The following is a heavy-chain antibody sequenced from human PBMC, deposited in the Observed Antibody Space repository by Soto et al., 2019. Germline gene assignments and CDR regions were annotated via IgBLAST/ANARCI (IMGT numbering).Heavy chain of an antibody. CDR2: INHSGST. V-gene: IGHV4-34*01. CDR3: ARGVSSDRALYFDY. Sequence: ETLSLTCAVYGGSFSGYYWSWIRQPPGKGLEWIGEINHSGSTNYNPSLKSRVTISVDTSKNQFSLKLSSVTAADTAVYYCARGVSSDRALYFDYWGQGTLVTVSS. D-gene: IGHD6-6*01. J-gene: IGHJ4*02. CDR1: GGSFSGYY.